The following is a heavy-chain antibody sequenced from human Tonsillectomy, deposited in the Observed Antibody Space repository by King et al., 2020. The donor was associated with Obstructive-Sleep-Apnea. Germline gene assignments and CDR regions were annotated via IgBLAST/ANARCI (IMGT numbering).Heavy chain of an antibody. Sequence: VQLVESGGGLVQPGGSLRLSCAASGFTARSHYMSWVRQAPGKGLGWVSVIYSGGSTYYADSLKGRFTISSDNSKNTLYLQMNSLRAEDTAVYYCARVSGFDDAFDIWGQGTMVTVSS. CDR3: ARVSGFDDAFDI. CDR2: IYSGGST. J-gene: IGHJ3*02. V-gene: IGHV3-66*01. D-gene: IGHD3-22*01. CDR1: GFTARSHY.